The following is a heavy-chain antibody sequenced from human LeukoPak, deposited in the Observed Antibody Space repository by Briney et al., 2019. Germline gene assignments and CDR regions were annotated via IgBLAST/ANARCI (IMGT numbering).Heavy chain of an antibody. V-gene: IGHV3-21*01. D-gene: IGHD6-13*01. CDR1: GFTFSSYS. CDR3: ARVGIAAAGPFSNYYMDV. J-gene: IGHJ6*03. Sequence: EPGGSLRLSCAASGFTFSSYSMNWVRQAPGKGLEWVSSISSSSSYIYYANSVKGRFTISRDNAKNSLYLQMNSLRAEDTAVYYCARVGIAAAGPFSNYYMDVWGKGTTVTVSS. CDR2: ISSSSSYI.